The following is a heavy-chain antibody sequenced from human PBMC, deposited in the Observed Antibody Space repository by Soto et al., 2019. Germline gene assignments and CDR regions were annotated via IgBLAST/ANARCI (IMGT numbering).Heavy chain of an antibody. CDR3: AIGILTGYYTNAFDS. CDR2: INPNSGGT. D-gene: IGHD3-9*01. V-gene: IGHV1-2*02. CDR1: GYTFTGYY. Sequence: ASVKVSCKASGYTFTGYYMHWVLQAPGQGLEWMGWINPNSGGTNYAQKFQGRVTMTRDTSISTAYMELSRLRSDDTAVYYCAIGILTGYYTNAFDSRGKVSLAT. J-gene: IGHJ3*02.